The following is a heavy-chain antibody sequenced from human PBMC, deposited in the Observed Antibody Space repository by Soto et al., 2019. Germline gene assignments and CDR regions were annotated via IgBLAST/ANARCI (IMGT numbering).Heavy chain of an antibody. V-gene: IGHV4-30-2*01. CDR2: IYHSGST. CDR1: GGSISSGGYS. J-gene: IGHJ4*02. CDR3: ASAVGEYSSGVFHPEGAFDY. D-gene: IGHD5-18*01. Sequence: SETLSLTCAVSGGSISSGGYSWSWIRQPPGKGLEWIGYIYHSGSTYYNPSLKSRVTISVDRSKNQFSLKLSSVTAADTAVYYCASAVGEYSSGVFHPEGAFDYWGQGTLVTVSS.